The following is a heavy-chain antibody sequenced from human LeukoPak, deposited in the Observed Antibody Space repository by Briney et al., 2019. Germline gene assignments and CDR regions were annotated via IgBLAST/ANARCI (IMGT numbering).Heavy chain of an antibody. CDR3: ARGLGYSGYDQYYYYYMDV. D-gene: IGHD5-12*01. J-gene: IGHJ6*03. CDR2: INHSGST. V-gene: IGHV4-34*01. Sequence: PGGSLRLSCEASGFSVSDNYMSWVRQPPGKGLEWIGEINHSGSTNYNPSLKSRVTISVDTSKNQFSLKLSSVTAADTAVYYCARGLGYSGYDQYYYYYMDVWGKGTTVTVSS. CDR1: GFSVSDNY.